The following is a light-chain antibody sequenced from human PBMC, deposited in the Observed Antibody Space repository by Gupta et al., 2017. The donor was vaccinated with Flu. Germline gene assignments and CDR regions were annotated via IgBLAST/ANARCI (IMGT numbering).Light chain of an antibody. J-gene: IGLJ3*02. V-gene: IGLV1-44*01. CDR2: SNS. CDR3: AAWDDTLNGRL. CDR1: SSNLGSHT. Sequence: QSVLTQPPSASGTPGQRVTISCSGSSSNLGSHTVNWYQQLPGTAPKILIYSNSQRPSGVPDRFSGSRSGTSASLAISGLQSEDEAYYYCAAWDDTLNGRLFGGGTKLTVL.